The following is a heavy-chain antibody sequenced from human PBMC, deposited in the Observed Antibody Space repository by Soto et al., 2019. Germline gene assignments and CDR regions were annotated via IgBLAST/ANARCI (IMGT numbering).Heavy chain of an antibody. CDR3: ATDKYGAGRVGVHS. V-gene: IGHV1-69*08. J-gene: IGHJ5*02. CDR1: GDTSTIYT. Sequence: QVQLVQSGAEVKKPGASLRVSCETSGDTSTIYTITWVRQAPGQGLQWMGRIVPLLRITNYAQEFQGRLTITADSSTSSAHSELTSPTSEDTAVYYCATDKYGAGRVGVHSWGQGTLVIVSS. CDR2: IVPLLRIT. D-gene: IGHD1-26*01.